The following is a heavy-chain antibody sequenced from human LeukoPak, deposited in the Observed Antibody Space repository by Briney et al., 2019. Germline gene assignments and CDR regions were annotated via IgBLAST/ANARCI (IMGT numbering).Heavy chain of an antibody. D-gene: IGHD5-24*01. V-gene: IGHV3-72*01. CDR2: TRNKANSYTT. J-gene: IGHJ4*02. CDR1: GFTFSDNY. Sequence: SGGSLRLSCAASGFTFSDNYMDWVRQAPGKGLEWVGRTRNKANSYTTEYAASVKGRFTISRDDSKNSLYLQMNSLKTEDTAVYYCARGRDGSSGYFDYWGQGTLVTVSS. CDR3: ARGRDGSSGYFDY.